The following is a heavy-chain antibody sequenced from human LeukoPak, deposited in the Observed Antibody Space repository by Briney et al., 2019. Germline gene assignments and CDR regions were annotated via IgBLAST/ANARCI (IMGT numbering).Heavy chain of an antibody. CDR2: IYYSGST. Sequence: SETLSLTCTVSGGSISSYYWSWIRQPPGKGLEWIGYIYYSGSTNYNPSLKSRVTISVDTSKNQFSLKLSSVTAADTAVYYCARILWFGELWENYYFDYWGQGTLVTVSS. CDR3: ARILWFGELWENYYFDY. J-gene: IGHJ4*02. V-gene: IGHV4-59*08. CDR1: GGSISSYY. D-gene: IGHD3-10*01.